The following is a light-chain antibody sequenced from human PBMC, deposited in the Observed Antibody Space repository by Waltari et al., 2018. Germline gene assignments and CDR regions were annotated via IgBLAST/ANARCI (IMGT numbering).Light chain of an antibody. CDR3: QHYVRLPVT. Sequence: EIVLTQSPGTQSLSPGERATLSCRASQSVGRSLAWYQQKPGQAPRLLICGASSRATGVPDRFSGSGSGTDFSLTISRLEPEDFAVYYCQHYVRLPVTFGQGTKVEIK. V-gene: IGKV3-20*01. CDR2: GAS. CDR1: QSVGRS. J-gene: IGKJ1*01.